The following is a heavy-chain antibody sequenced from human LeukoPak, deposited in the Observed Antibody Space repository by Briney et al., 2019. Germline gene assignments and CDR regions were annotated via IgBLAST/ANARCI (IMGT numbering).Heavy chain of an antibody. D-gene: IGHD2-2*01. CDR2: VCNSGNT. CDR1: GFSISSFC. CDR3: ARGEAVPAAMGDLFDY. J-gene: IGHJ4*02. V-gene: IGHV4-4*07. Sequence: SETLSLTCTVSGFSISSFCWSWIRQPATKGLEGIGRVCNSGNTNYNPSLRSRVIMSIDTSKNQLSLDLSSVTAADTAVYHCARGEAVPAAMGDLFDYWGQGSLVTVSS.